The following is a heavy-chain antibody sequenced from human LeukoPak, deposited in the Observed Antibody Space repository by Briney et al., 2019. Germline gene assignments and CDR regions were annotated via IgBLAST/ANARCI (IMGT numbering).Heavy chain of an antibody. D-gene: IGHD3-22*01. Sequence: GGSLRLSCAASGFTFSDYYMTWIRQAPGKGLEWVSYISSSGTYTNYADSVKGRFTISRDNSKNTMYMQMNSLRAEDTAVYYCAKRPYDSSGYEGFVYWGQGTLVTVSS. J-gene: IGHJ4*02. CDR1: GFTFSDYY. CDR3: AKRPYDSSGYEGFVY. V-gene: IGHV3-11*03. CDR2: ISSSGTYT.